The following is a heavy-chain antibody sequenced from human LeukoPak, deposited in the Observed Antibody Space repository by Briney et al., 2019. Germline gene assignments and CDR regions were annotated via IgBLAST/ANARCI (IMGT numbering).Heavy chain of an antibody. J-gene: IGHJ4*02. CDR1: GFTFSSYS. V-gene: IGHV3-21*01. Sequence: GGSLRLSCAAPGFTFSSYSMNWVRQAPGKGLEWVSSISSSSSYIYYADSVKGRFTISRDNAKNSLYLQMNSLRAEDTAVYYCAGWYDFWSGYSNDYWGQGTLVTVSS. CDR3: AGWYDFWSGYSNDY. CDR2: ISSSSSYI. D-gene: IGHD3-3*01.